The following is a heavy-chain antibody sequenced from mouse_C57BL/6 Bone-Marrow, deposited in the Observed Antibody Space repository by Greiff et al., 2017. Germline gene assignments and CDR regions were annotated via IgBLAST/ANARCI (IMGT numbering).Heavy chain of an antibody. CDR2: IRNKANNHAT. D-gene: IGHD3-2*02. CDR3: TRHADSSGSYYFDY. J-gene: IGHJ2*01. CDR1: GFTFSDAW. V-gene: IGHV6-6*01. Sequence: EVQVVESGGGLVQPGGSMKLSCAASGFTFSDAWMDWVRQSPEKGLEWVAEIRNKANNHATYYAESVKGRFTISRDDSKSSVYLQMNSLRAEDTGIYYCTRHADSSGSYYFDYWGQGTTLTVSS.